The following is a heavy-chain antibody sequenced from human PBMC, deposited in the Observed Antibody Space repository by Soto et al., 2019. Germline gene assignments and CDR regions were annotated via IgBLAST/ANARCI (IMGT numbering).Heavy chain of an antibody. CDR3: ARHGPPLDY. CDR2: INPRSGGT. CDR1: GYTFTSHH. J-gene: IGHJ4*02. V-gene: IGHV1-46*01. Sequence: ASVKVSCKASGYTFTSHHMHWVRQVPGEGLDWMGMINPRSGGTNSPQKFQGRVTMTRDTSTSTVYMELRSLRSDDTAVYNCARHGPPLDYWGQGTPVTVSS.